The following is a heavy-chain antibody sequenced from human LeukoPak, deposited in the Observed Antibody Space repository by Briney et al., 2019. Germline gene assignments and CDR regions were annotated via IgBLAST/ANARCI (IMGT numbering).Heavy chain of an antibody. CDR1: GFTFSDYV. Sequence: GGSLRLSCAASGFTFSDYVMIWVRQAPGKGLEWVALISYDGSNKNYASSVKGRFTISRDNSRNTLYLQMNSLRAEDTAVYYCARGIAQTTLNAFDIWGQGTEVIVSS. CDR3: ARGIAQTTLNAFDI. CDR2: ISYDGSNK. J-gene: IGHJ3*02. V-gene: IGHV3-30*03. D-gene: IGHD4-11*01.